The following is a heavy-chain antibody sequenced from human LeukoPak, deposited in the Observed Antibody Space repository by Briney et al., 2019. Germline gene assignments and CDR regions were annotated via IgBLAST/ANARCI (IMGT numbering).Heavy chain of an antibody. CDR2: INPNSGGT. CDR3: ARVKRIVGANREGLDY. V-gene: IGHV1-2*02. D-gene: IGHD1-26*01. J-gene: IGHJ4*02. CDR1: GYTFTSYG. Sequence: RWASVKVSCMASGYTFTSYGISWVRQAPGQGLEWMGWINPNSGGTNYAQKFQGRVTMTRDTSISTAYMELSRLRSDDTAVYYCARVKRIVGANREGLDYWGQGTLVTVSS.